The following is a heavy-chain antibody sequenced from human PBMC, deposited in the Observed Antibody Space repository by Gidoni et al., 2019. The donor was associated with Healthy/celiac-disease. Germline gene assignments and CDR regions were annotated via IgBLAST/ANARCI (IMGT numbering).Heavy chain of an antibody. V-gene: IGHV4-61*01. Sequence: QVRLQESGPGLGRLPETLYLTCTVPGGPVSSGSYYWSWIRQPPGKGLEWIGYIYYSGSTNYNPSLKSRVTISVDTSKNQFSLKLSSVTAADTAVYYCARVNSSGWYGGFDYWGQGTLVTVSS. CDR2: IYYSGST. CDR1: GGPVSSGSYY. D-gene: IGHD6-19*01. CDR3: ARVNSSGWYGGFDY. J-gene: IGHJ4*02.